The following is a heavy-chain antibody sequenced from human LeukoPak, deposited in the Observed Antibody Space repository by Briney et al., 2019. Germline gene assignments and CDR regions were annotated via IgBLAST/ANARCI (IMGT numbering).Heavy chain of an antibody. CDR3: ARLPFRGGSYREIDY. CDR2: LYTSGST. CDR1: GGSISSYY. D-gene: IGHD1-26*01. J-gene: IGHJ4*02. V-gene: IGHV4-4*07. Sequence: ASETLSLTCTVSGGSISSYYWSWIRQPAGKGLEWIGRLYTSGSTNYNPSLKSRVTMSLDTSKNQFSLKLSSVTAADTAVYYCARLPFRGGSYREIDYWGQGTLVTVSS.